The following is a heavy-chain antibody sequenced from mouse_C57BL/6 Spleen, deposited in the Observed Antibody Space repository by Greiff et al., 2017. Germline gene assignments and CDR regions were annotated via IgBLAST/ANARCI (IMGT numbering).Heavy chain of an antibody. Sequence: VQLQQSGAELVRPGTSVKVSCKASGYAFTNYLIEWVKQRPGQGLEWIGVINPGSGGTNYNEKFKGKATLTADKSSSTAYMQLSSLTSEDSAVYFCARTRDSNYSYWYFDVWGTGTTVTVSS. J-gene: IGHJ1*03. CDR2: INPGSGGT. V-gene: IGHV1-54*01. D-gene: IGHD2-5*01. CDR3: ARTRDSNYSYWYFDV. CDR1: GYAFTNYL.